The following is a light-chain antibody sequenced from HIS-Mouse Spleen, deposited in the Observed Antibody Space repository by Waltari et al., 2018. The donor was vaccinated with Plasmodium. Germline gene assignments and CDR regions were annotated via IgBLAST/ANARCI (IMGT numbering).Light chain of an antibody. Sequence: DIQMTQSPSTLSASAGDRVTLTCRASQSISSWLAWYQQKPGKAPKLLIYKASSLESGVPSRFSGSGSGTEFTLTISSLQPDDFATYYCQQYNSYSWTFGQGTKVEIK. J-gene: IGKJ1*01. CDR2: KAS. CDR1: QSISSW. V-gene: IGKV1-5*03. CDR3: QQYNSYSWT.